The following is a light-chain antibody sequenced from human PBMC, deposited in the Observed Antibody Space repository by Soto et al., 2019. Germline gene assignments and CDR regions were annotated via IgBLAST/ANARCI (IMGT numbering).Light chain of an antibody. CDR1: SSDVGGYNY. CDR2: EVS. J-gene: IGLJ1*01. CDR3: SSYTSSSTRV. V-gene: IGLV2-14*01. Sequence: QSALTQPASVSGSPGQSITISCTGTSSDVGGYNYVSWYQQYPGKAPKLMIYEVSNRPSGVSNRFSASKSGNTASLTISGLQAEDEADYYCSSYTSSSTRVFGTGTKVTI.